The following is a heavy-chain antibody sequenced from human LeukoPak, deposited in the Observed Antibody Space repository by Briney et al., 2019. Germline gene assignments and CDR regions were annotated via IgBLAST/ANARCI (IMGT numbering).Heavy chain of an antibody. CDR3: ASTNYRGGSTGYNWFDP. CDR2: ISYDGSSE. V-gene: IGHV3-30-3*01. CDR1: GFTFSNYA. D-gene: IGHD1-26*01. J-gene: IGHJ5*02. Sequence: PGGSLRLSCAASGFTFSNYAMHWVRQAPGKGLEWVAVISYDGSSESYPDSVKGRFTISRDNSKNMLYPQMNSLRGEDTAVYYCASTNYRGGSTGYNWFDPWGQGTLVTVSS.